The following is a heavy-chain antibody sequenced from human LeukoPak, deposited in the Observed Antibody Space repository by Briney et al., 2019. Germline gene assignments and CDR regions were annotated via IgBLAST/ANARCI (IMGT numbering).Heavy chain of an antibody. CDR2: IYYSGST. CDR3: ARSTTVTTDY. CDR1: GGSISSYY. D-gene: IGHD4-17*01. V-gene: IGHV4-59*01. J-gene: IGHJ4*02. Sequence: SETLSLTCTVSGGSISSYYWSWFRQPPGKGREWIGYIYYSGSTNYNPSLKSQVTISVDTSKNQFPLKLSSVTAADTAVYYCARSTTVTTDYWGQGTLVTVSS.